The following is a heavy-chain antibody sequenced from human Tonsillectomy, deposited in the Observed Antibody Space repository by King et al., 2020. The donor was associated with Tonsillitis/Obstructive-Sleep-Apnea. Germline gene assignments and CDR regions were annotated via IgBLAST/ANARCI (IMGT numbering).Heavy chain of an antibody. CDR2: ISYDGSNK. V-gene: IGHV3-30*01. CDR1: GFTFSYYA. Sequence: VQLVESGGGVVQPGRSLRVSCAASGFTFSYYAMHWVRQAPGMGLEWVAFISYDGSNKYYADSVKGRFTISRDNSKNTLYLQMNSLRAEDTAVYFCAKFEDCISTLCYPFDYWGQGTLVTVSS. D-gene: IGHD2-2*01. CDR3: AKFEDCISTLCYPFDY. J-gene: IGHJ4*02.